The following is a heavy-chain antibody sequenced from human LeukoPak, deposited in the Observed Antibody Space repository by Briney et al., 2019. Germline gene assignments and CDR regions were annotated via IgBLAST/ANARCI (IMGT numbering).Heavy chain of an antibody. CDR2: ISYDGSNK. CDR1: GFTFSNYA. CDR3: ARDHDDSSTPDAFDI. Sequence: GGSLRLSCAASGFTFSNYAMHWVRQAPGKGLEWVALISYDGSNKYYADSVKGRFTISRDNSKNTLYLQMNRLRAEDTAVYYCARDHDDSSTPDAFDIWGQGTMVTVSS. V-gene: IGHV3-30-3*01. D-gene: IGHD2-21*02. J-gene: IGHJ3*02.